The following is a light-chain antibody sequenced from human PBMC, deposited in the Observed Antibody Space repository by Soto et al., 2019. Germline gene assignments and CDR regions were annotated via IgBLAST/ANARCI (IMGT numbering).Light chain of an antibody. Sequence: DIQMTQSPSTLSASVGDRITITCRASQSVSRRLAWFQQKPGKAPKLLIYDASSLESGVPSRFSGRGSGTEFTLTISSLQPEDFATYYCLQHNSYPRTFGQGTKVDIK. V-gene: IGKV1-5*01. CDR1: QSVSRR. CDR3: LQHNSYPRT. J-gene: IGKJ1*01. CDR2: DAS.